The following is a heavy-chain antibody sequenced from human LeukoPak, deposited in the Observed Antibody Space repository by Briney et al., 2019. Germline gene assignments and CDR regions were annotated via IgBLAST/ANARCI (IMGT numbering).Heavy chain of an antibody. CDR1: GFTFSSYG. Sequence: GGSLRLSCAASGFTFSSYGMHWVRQAPGKGLEWVAVIWYDGSNKYYADSVKGRFTISRDNSKNTLYLQMNSLRAEDTAVYYCAKGYDSGGYYPPFDYWGQGTLVTVSS. CDR3: AKGYDSGGYYPPFDY. CDR2: IWYDGSNK. J-gene: IGHJ4*02. V-gene: IGHV3-33*06. D-gene: IGHD3-22*01.